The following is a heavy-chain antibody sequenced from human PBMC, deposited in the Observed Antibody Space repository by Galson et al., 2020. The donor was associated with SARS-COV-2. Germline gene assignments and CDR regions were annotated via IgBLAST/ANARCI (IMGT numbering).Heavy chain of an antibody. CDR2: VPYSGDT. D-gene: IGHD3-9*01. CDR3: ARVRVITIVPLRGVFDI. J-gene: IGHJ3*02. V-gene: IGHV4-59*01. CDR1: GDSRTGYY. Sequence: SETLSLTCTVSGDSRTGYYWGWIRQSPGKGLEWLGYVPYSGDTSYNPSLERRVTISEATSKNQLSLNLTSVTAADTALYYCARVRVITIVPLRGVFDIWGRGTMVTVSS.